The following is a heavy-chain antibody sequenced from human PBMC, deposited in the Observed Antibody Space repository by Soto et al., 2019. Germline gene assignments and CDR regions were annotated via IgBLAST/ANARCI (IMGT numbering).Heavy chain of an antibody. Sequence: EVQLLESGGGLVQPGGSLRLSCAASGFTFSSYAMSWVRQAPGKGLEWVSAISGSGGSTYYADSVKGRFTISRDNSKNTLYLQMNRLRAEDTAVYYCAKDGWGTVTPTWFDYWGQGTLVTVSS. CDR2: ISGSGGST. V-gene: IGHV3-23*01. CDR3: AKDGWGTVTPTWFDY. D-gene: IGHD4-17*01. J-gene: IGHJ4*02. CDR1: GFTFSSYA.